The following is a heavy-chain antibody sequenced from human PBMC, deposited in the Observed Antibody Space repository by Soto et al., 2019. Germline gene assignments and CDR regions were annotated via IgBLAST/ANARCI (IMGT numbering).Heavy chain of an antibody. D-gene: IGHD3-22*01. CDR2: IIPIFGTA. CDR3: ASSRGYYDSSGPLAEYFQH. CDR1: GGTFSSYA. V-gene: IGHV1-69*01. J-gene: IGHJ1*01. Sequence: QVQLVQSGAEVKKPGSSVKVSCKASGGTFSSYAISWVRQAPGQGLEWMGGIIPIFGTANYAQKFQGRVTITSDESTITDDMELSSLRSEDTAVYYCASSRGYYDSSGPLAEYFQHWGQGTLVTVAS.